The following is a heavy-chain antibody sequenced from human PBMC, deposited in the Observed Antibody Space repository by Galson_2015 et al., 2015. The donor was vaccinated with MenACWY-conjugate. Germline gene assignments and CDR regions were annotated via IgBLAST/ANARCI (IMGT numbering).Heavy chain of an antibody. D-gene: IGHD3-16*01. CDR2: IGDDGCEK. V-gene: IGHV3-7*03. CDR3: ARVVRVRLTVTVPYYSDR. CDR1: GFTLSHYW. J-gene: IGHJ4*02. Sequence: SLRLSCAASGFTLSHYWMSWVRQAPGKGLEWVANIGDDGCEKYHVDSVQGRFTISRDNAKNSLYLQMNSLRAEDTAVYYCARVVRVRLTVTVPYYSDRWGQGTLFTVSS.